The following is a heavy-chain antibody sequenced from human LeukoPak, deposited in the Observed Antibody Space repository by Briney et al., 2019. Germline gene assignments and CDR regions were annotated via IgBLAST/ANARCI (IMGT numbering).Heavy chain of an antibody. CDR1: GGSISSSNW. CDR2: IYHSGST. D-gene: IGHD2-2*01. J-gene: IGHJ4*02. CDR3: ARASLRGVYFDY. V-gene: IGHV4-4*02. Sequence: PSKTLSLTCAVSGGSISSSNWWSWVRQPPGKGLEWIGEIYHSGSTNYNPSLKSRVTISVDKSKNHFSLNLSSVTAADTAVYYCARASLRGVYFDYWGQGTLVTVSS.